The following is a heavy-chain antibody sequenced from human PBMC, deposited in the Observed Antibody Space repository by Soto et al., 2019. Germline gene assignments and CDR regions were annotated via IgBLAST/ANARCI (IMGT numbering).Heavy chain of an antibody. J-gene: IGHJ4*02. D-gene: IGHD3-22*01. Sequence: QVQLQESGPGLVKPSQTLSLTCTVSGGSISSGGYYWSWIRQHPGKGLEWIGNIYYSGSTYYNPSLKSRVTISVDPSKSQFSLKLSSVTAAGTAVYYCARALSPDRSGWDGYFDYWGQGTLVTVSS. V-gene: IGHV4-31*03. CDR3: ARALSPDRSGWDGYFDY. CDR2: IYYSGST. CDR1: GGSISSGGYY.